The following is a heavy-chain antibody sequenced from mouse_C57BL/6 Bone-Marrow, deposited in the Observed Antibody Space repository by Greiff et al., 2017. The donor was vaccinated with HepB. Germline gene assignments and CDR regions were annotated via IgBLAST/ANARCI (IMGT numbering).Heavy chain of an antibody. CDR2: INPSSGYT. J-gene: IGHJ4*01. V-gene: IGHV1-4*01. CDR3: ARNGSSYYAMDY. CDR1: GYTFTSYT. D-gene: IGHD1-1*01. Sequence: VMLVESGAELARPGASVKMSCKASGYTFTSYTMHWVKQRPGQGLEWIGYINPSSGYTKYNQKFKDKATLTADKSSSTAYMQLSSLTSEDSAVYYCARNGSSYYAMDYWGQGTSVTVSS.